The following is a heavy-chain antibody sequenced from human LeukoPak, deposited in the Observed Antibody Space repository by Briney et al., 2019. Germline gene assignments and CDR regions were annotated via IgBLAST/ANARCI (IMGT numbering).Heavy chain of an antibody. CDR1: GGSISSDNHY. D-gene: IGHD3-10*01. CDR3: ARAYPYYCAGTGYYFDF. Sequence: PSQTLSLTCTVSGGSISSDNHYWSWIRQPPGKGLEWIGHIHHSGGTYSTPALKSRITVSLDTSKSRFSLRLSSVTAADTAMYYCARAYPYYCAGTGYYFDFWGQGALVTVSS. J-gene: IGHJ4*02. CDR2: IHHSGGT. V-gene: IGHV4-30-4*01.